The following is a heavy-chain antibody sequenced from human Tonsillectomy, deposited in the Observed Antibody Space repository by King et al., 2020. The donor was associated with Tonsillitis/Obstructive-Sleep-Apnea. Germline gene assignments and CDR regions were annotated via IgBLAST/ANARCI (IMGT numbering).Heavy chain of an antibody. CDR2: ISGSGGST. D-gene: IGHD3-22*01. J-gene: IGHJ3*02. CDR3: AKVGGGRRTIIERTNDASYI. V-gene: IGHV3-23*04. Sequence: VQLVESGGGLVQPGGSLRLSCAASGFTFSSYAMSWVRQAPGKGLEWVSAISGSGGSTYYADSVKGRFTISRDNSKNTLYLQMNSLRAEDTAVYYCAKVGGGRRTIIERTNDASYIWGQGAMVTLS. CDR1: GFTFSSYA.